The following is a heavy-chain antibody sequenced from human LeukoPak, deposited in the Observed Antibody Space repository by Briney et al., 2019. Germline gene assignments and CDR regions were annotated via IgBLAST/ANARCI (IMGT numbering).Heavy chain of an antibody. Sequence: ASVKVSCKASGFTFSIYAMHWVRLAPGKGLEYVSAISINGGSTYYANSVKGRFTISRDNSKNTLYLQMGSLRAEDMAVYYCARSGSQWLGLNAGYFDLWGRGTLVTVSS. D-gene: IGHD6-19*01. CDR2: ISINGGST. CDR3: ARSGSQWLGLNAGYFDL. CDR1: GFTFSIYA. J-gene: IGHJ2*01. V-gene: IGHV3-64*01.